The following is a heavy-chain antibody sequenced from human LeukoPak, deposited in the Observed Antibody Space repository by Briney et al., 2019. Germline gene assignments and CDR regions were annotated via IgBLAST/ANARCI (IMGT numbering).Heavy chain of an antibody. CDR3: ARDPKAMVRGENYYYYGMDV. D-gene: IGHD3-10*01. CDR2: IYYSGST. J-gene: IGHJ6*02. Sequence: PSETLSLTCTVSGDSIYSDSYYWGWIRQPPGKGLEWLGHIYYSGSTYYNPSLKSRVTISVDTSKNQFSLKLSSVTAADTAVYYCARDPKAMVRGENYYYYGMDVWGQGTTVTVSS. CDR1: GDSIYSDSYY. V-gene: IGHV4-31*03.